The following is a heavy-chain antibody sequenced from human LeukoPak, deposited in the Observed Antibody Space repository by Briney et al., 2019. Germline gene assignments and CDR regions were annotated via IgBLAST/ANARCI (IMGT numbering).Heavy chain of an antibody. Sequence: SETLSLTCTVSGGSMNSYYWSWIRQPPGKGLEWIAYVHYSGSTSYNPSLESRVTISVDTSKNQFSLKLSSVTAADTAVYYCVREYSAFDIWGQGTMVTVSS. CDR3: VREYSAFDI. D-gene: IGHD5-12*01. V-gene: IGHV4-59*01. J-gene: IGHJ3*02. CDR1: GGSMNSYY. CDR2: VHYSGST.